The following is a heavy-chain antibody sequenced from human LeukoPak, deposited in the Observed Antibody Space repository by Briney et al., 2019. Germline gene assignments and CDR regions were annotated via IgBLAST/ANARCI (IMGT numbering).Heavy chain of an antibody. D-gene: IGHD3-3*01. CDR3: ARGVRSAFYTPPPDY. CDR1: VGTFTGYT. Sequence: SVKVSCRASVGTFTGYTISWVRQAPGQGLEWMGRIIPLFGTVDYAQKFQGRVTITTDESATTAYMQLSSLKSDDTAVYYCARGVRSAFYTPPPDYGGQGTRVTASS. V-gene: IGHV1-69*05. CDR2: IIPLFGTV. J-gene: IGHJ4*02.